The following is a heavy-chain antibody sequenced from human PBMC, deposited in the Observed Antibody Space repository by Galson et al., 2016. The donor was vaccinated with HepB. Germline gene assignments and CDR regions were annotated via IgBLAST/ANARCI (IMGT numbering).Heavy chain of an antibody. Sequence: SVKVSCKASGYTFGNYGVTWVRQAPGQGLEWMGWISAYNGDTNYAQRLQGRLTMTTDPSTSTAYMEMRRLTSDDTGVYYCVRGSFRVRTVFWGQGTLVTVCS. CDR3: VRGSFRVRTVF. V-gene: IGHV1-18*01. J-gene: IGHJ4*02. D-gene: IGHD3-10*01. CDR1: GYTFGNYG. CDR2: ISAYNGDT.